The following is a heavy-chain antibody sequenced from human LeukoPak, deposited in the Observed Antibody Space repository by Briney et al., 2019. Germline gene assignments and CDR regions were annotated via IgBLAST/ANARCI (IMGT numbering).Heavy chain of an antibody. Sequence: GGSLRLSCAASGFTFSDYYMTWVRQAPGKGLEWVSYISDTGRTIFYGDSVKGRFTISRDNAKNSFYLQMNSLRPEDTAVYYCAREVRSGYYYYYGMDVWGQGTTVTVSS. D-gene: IGHD4-23*01. CDR2: ISDTGRTI. CDR1: GFTFSDYY. V-gene: IGHV3-11*01. J-gene: IGHJ6*02. CDR3: AREVRSGYYYYYGMDV.